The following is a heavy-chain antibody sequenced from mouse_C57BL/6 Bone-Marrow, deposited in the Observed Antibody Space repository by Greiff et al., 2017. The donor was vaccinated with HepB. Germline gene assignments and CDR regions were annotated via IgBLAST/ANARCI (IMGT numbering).Heavy chain of an antibody. V-gene: IGHV1-81*01. CDR1: GYTFTSYG. D-gene: IGHD2-3*01. CDR3: ARGWLLPYYFDY. J-gene: IGHJ2*01. Sequence: VQVVESGAELARPGASVKLSSKASGYTFTSYGISWVKQRTGQGLEWIGEIYPRSGNTYYNEKFKGKATLTADKSSSTAYMELRSLTSEDSAVYFCARGWLLPYYFDYWGQGTTLTVSS. CDR2: IYPRSGNT.